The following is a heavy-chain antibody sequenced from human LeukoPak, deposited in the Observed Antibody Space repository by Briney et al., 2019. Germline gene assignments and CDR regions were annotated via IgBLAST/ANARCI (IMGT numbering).Heavy chain of an antibody. J-gene: IGHJ4*02. D-gene: IGHD2-15*01. V-gene: IGHV4-61*02. Sequence: SQSLSLTCTVSGDSISSGNYYWSWIRQPAGKGLEWIGLIHTSGSTNYNPSLQSRATILVDTSKNQFSLKLSSVTAADTAVYYCARWGYCSGGSCYSKAFDYWGQGTLVTVSS. CDR2: IHTSGST. CDR1: GDSISSGNYY. CDR3: ARWGYCSGGSCYSKAFDY.